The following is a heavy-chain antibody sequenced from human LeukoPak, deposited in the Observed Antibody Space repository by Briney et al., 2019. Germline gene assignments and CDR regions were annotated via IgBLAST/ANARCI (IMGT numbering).Heavy chain of an antibody. J-gene: IGHJ4*02. V-gene: IGHV3-23*01. CDR1: GFTFSSYA. CDR2: ISARDGST. Sequence: PGGSLRLSCVVSGFTFSSYAMSWVRQAPGKGPEWVSGISARDGSTYYADSVMGRFTISRDSPKNTLYLQMNSLRAEDTAVYYCAKEKGVVGNPYLDYWGQGTLVTVSS. D-gene: IGHD3-3*01. CDR3: AKEKGVVGNPYLDY.